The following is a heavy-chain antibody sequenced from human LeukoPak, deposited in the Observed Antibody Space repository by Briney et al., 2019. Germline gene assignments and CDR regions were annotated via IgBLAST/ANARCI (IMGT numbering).Heavy chain of an antibody. CDR2: ISGSGGST. Sequence: GGSLRLSCAASGFTFSSYAMSWVRQAPGKGLERVSAISGSGGSTYYADSVKGRFTISRDNSKNTLYLQMNSLRAEDTAVYYCTYYYDSSGYRIDAFDIWGQGTMVTVSS. D-gene: IGHD3-22*01. CDR3: TYYYDSSGYRIDAFDI. V-gene: IGHV3-23*01. CDR1: GFTFSSYA. J-gene: IGHJ3*02.